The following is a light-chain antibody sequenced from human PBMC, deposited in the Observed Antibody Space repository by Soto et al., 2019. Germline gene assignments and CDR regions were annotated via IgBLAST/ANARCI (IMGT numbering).Light chain of an antibody. J-gene: IGKJ1*01. V-gene: IGKV4-1*01. Sequence: DIVMTQSPDSLAVSLGERATINCKSSQGVLYSSDNKNYLAWYQQRPGQPPKLLIYWASTRESGVPDRFSGSGSGTDFTLTISSXQAEDVAVYYCQQYYSSRGTFGQGTKVDTK. CDR3: QQYYSSRGT. CDR1: QGVLYSSDNKNY. CDR2: WAS.